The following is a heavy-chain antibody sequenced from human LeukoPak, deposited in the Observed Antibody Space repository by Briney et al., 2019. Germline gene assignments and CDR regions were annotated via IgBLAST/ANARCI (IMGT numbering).Heavy chain of an antibody. CDR2: IAHHGSNK. CDR1: GFTFSRNA. D-gene: IGHD2-8*02. J-gene: IGHJ4*02. V-gene: IGHV3-30*02. Sequence: PGGSLRHSCAASGFTFSRNAIHWVRQGPGKGLEWVSYIAHHGSNKYYADSVKGRFTISRDNSKRTLYLQMNSLRAGDTAVYYCAKDGSWSCTDWGQGTLVTVSS. CDR3: AKDGSWSCTD.